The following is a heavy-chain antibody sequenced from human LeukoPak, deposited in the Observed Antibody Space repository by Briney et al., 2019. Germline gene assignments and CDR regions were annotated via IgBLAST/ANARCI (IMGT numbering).Heavy chain of an antibody. CDR3: AAASRPPRGYSGYPNWFDP. D-gene: IGHD5-12*01. Sequence: SVKVSCKASGGTFSSYTISWVREAPGQGLEWMGRIIPIFGTANYAQKFQGRVTITTDESTSTAYMELSSLRSEDTAVNYCAAASRPPRGYSGYPNWFDPWRQGTLVTVSS. J-gene: IGHJ5*02. CDR1: GGTFSSYT. CDR2: IIPIFGTA. V-gene: IGHV1-69*05.